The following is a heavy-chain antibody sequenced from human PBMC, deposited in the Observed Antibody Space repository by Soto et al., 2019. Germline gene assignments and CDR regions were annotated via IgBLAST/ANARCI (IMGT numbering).Heavy chain of an antibody. CDR2: IYTSGST. D-gene: IGHD6-13*01. CDR3: AGDGSWSSGMDV. CDR1: DCSLISYQ. J-gene: IGHJ6*02. Sequence: ATLSLTCTVSDCSLISYQWGWIRPPAGKGLEWIGRIYTSGSTNYNPSLKSRVTMSVDTSKKQFSLKLSSVTAADTAVYYCAGDGSWSSGMDVWGQGTTGTGS. V-gene: IGHV4-4*07.